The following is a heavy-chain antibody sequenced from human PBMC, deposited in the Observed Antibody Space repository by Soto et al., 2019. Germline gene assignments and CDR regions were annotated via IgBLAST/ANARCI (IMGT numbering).Heavy chain of an antibody. CDR2: IDNSGNKK. Sequence: EVQLVESGGVMVQPGGSLRLSCVASGFTFSSFETNWVRQAPGKGLEWLSYIDNSGNKKYYADSVKGRFTISRDNAKNSLFLQMNSLGVEDTALYYCARGYTGGWSRGGYFDYWGPGTLATVSS. D-gene: IGHD6-19*01. CDR3: ARGYTGGWSRGGYFDY. CDR1: GFTFSSFE. V-gene: IGHV3-48*03. J-gene: IGHJ4*02.